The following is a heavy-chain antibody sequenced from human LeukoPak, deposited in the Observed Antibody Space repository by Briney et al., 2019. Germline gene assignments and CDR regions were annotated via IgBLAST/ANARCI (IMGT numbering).Heavy chain of an antibody. CDR3: AKDDAWGRYYH. J-gene: IGHJ1*01. CDR2: ISSSSSYI. V-gene: IGHV3-21*01. Sequence: GGSLRLSCAASGFTFHSFAMSWVRQAPGKGLEWVSSISSSSSYIYYADSVRGRFTISRDNAKNSLFLQMNSLRAEDTAVYYCAKDDAWGRYYHWGQGTLVTVSS. CDR1: GFTFHSFA. D-gene: IGHD3-16*01.